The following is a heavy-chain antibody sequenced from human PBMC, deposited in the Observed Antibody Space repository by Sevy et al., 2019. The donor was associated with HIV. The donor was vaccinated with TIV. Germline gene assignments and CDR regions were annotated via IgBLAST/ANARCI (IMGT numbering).Heavy chain of an antibody. D-gene: IGHD3-22*01. V-gene: IGHV3-30-3*01. CDR2: ISYDGSNT. CDR1: GFTFGTYA. Sequence: GGSLRLSCAASGFTFGTYAMHWVRQAPGKGLEWVAVISYDGSNTYYADSVKGRFTISRDSSKNTLYLQMNSLRAEDTAVYFCARDGGYDSRGYDLSNYWGQGTLVTVSS. J-gene: IGHJ4*02. CDR3: ARDGGYDSRGYDLSNY.